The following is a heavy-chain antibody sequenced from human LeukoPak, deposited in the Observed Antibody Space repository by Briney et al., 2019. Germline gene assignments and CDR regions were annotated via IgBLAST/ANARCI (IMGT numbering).Heavy chain of an antibody. V-gene: IGHV3-15*01. CDR2: IKSKTDGGTT. D-gene: IGHD4-17*01. CDR3: TTGTMDYGDYLVG. CDR1: GFTFSTYG. J-gene: IGHJ4*02. Sequence: GGSLRLSCAASGFTFSTYGMSWVRQAPGKGLEWVGRIKSKTDGGTTDYAAPVKGRFTISRDDSKTTLYLQMNSLKTEDTAVYYCTTGTMDYGDYLVGGGQGTLVTVSS.